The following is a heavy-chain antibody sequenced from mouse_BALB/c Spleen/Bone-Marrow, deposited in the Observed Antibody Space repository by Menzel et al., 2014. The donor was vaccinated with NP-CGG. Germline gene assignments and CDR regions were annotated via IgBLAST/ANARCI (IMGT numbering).Heavy chain of an antibody. V-gene: IGHV14-3*02. J-gene: IGHJ2*03. CDR3: ASYVYMYSFGY. CDR1: GFNIKDTY. CDR2: IDPANGNT. Sequence: VQLQQSGAALVKSGASVTLSCTASGFNIKDTYMHWVKQRPEQGLEWIGRIDPANGNTKYDPKFQGKATITAEPSSNAAYVQQWGLASEGNAVDYCASYVYMYSFGYGGKNTGLTVSS.